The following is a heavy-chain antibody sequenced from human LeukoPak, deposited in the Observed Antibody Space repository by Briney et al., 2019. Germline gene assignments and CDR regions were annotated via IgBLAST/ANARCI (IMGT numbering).Heavy chain of an antibody. V-gene: IGHV3-30*04. D-gene: IGHD5-12*01. CDR2: ISYDGSNK. CDR1: GFTFSSYA. CDR3: AREVATDRDFDY. Sequence: GGSLRLSCAASGFTFSSYAIHWVRQAPGKGLEWVALISYDGSNKYYADSVKGRFTISRDKSKNTLYLQMNSLRAEDTAVYYCAREVATDRDFDYWGHGTLVTVSS. J-gene: IGHJ4*03.